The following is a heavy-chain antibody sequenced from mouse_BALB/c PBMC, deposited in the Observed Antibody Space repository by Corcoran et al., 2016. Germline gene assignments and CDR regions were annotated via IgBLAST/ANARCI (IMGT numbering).Heavy chain of an antibody. V-gene: IGHV1S136*01. CDR2: IYPYNDDT. CDR1: GYTFTTYV. Sequence: DVQLQQSGPELVKPGASVKMSCKASGYTFTTYVMHWVKQKPGQGLEWIGYIYPYNDDTKYNEEFKSKATLTSDKSSNTAYMDLRSLTSEDSAVYYCAREVPGGYPFDYWGQGTTLTVSS. J-gene: IGHJ2*01. D-gene: IGHD2-2*01. CDR3: AREVPGGYPFDY.